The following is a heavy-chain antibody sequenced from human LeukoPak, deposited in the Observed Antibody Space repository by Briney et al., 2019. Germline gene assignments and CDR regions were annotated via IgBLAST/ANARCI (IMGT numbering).Heavy chain of an antibody. V-gene: IGHV4-34*01. Sequence: SETLSLTCAVYGGSFSGYYWSWIRQPPGKGLEWIGEINHSGSTNYNPSLKSRVTISVDTSKNQFSLKLSSVTATDTAVYYCARALASSSWYENWFDPWGQGTLVTVSS. CDR1: GGSFSGYY. CDR2: INHSGST. D-gene: IGHD6-13*01. J-gene: IGHJ5*02. CDR3: ARALASSSWYENWFDP.